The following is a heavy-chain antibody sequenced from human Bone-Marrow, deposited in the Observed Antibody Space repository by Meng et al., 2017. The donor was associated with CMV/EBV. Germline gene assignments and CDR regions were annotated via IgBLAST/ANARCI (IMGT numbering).Heavy chain of an antibody. V-gene: IGHV1-69*10. D-gene: IGHD3-3*01. CDR3: ARDRGRQLTIRSDYYYYGMDV. CDR1: GDTFSNFG. CDR2: IIPILRIP. J-gene: IGHJ6*02. Sequence: SVKVSCKASGDTFSNFGISWVRQAPGQGLEWMGGIIPILRIPNYAQKFQGRITITADQSTNTTYMEVSSLRSEDTAVYYCARDRGRQLTIRSDYYYYGMDVWGQGTTVTVSS.